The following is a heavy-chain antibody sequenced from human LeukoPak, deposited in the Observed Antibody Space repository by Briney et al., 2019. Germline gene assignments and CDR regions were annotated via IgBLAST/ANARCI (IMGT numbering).Heavy chain of an antibody. CDR3: ARANGGGLDY. CDR1: GYTFSTYY. CDR2: IHPTDGST. V-gene: IGHV1-46*01. D-gene: IGHD3-10*01. Sequence: DSVKVSCKTSGYTFSTYYMHWVRQAPGQGLEWLGIIHPTDGSTSYTQKIQGRVTMTRDTATGTVYLELSSLRSEDTAVYWCARANGGGLDYWGQGTLITVSS. J-gene: IGHJ4*02.